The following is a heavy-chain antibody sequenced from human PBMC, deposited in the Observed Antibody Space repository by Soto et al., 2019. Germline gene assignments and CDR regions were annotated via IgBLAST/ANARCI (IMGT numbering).Heavy chain of an antibody. V-gene: IGHV3-33*01. Sequence: GGSLRLSCAASGFTFSSYGMHWVRQAPGKGLEWVAVIWYDGSNKYYADSVKGRFTISRDNSKNTLYLQMNSLRAEDTAVYYCARDGGGPPTWIVVAHDAFDIWGQGTMVTVSS. J-gene: IGHJ3*02. CDR1: GFTFSSYG. CDR3: ARDGGGPPTWIVVAHDAFDI. CDR2: IWYDGSNK. D-gene: IGHD3-22*01.